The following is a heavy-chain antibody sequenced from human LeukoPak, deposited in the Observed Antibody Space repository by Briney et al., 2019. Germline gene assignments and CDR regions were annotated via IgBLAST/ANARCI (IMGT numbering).Heavy chain of an antibody. J-gene: IGHJ4*02. CDR1: GGSISGYY. CDR2: IYYSGST. V-gene: IGHV4-59*01. D-gene: IGHD2-2*01. CDR3: ARDKPGTSCYDY. Sequence: SETLSLTCTVSGGSISGYYWSWLRQPPGKGLEWIGYIYYSGSTSYNPSLKSRVTISVDKSENQFSLKLSSVTAADTAVYYCARDKPGTSCYDYWGQGTLVIVSS.